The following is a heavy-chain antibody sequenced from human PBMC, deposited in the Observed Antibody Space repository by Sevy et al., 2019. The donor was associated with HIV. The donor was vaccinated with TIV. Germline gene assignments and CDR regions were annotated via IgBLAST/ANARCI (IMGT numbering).Heavy chain of an antibody. D-gene: IGHD3-16*01. CDR2: ISYDGSNK. V-gene: IGHV3-30-3*01. CDR1: GFTFSSYA. Sequence: GGSLRLSCAASGFTFSSYAMHWVRQAPGKGLEWVAVISYDGSNKYYADSVKGRFTISRDNSKNTLYLQMNSLRAEDTAVYYCARDGDGGDYFDYCGQGTLVTVSS. J-gene: IGHJ4*02. CDR3: ARDGDGGDYFDY.